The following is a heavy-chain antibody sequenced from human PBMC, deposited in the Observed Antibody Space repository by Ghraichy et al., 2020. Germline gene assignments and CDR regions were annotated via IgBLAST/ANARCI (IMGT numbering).Heavy chain of an antibody. D-gene: IGHD1-26*01. J-gene: IGHJ4*02. CDR3: AKFSPEATTGSADY. CDR1: GFTFSSYG. Sequence: GGSLRLSCAASGFTFSSYGMHWVRQAPGKGLEWVAFIRYDGSNKYYADSVKARFTISRDNSKNTLYLQMNSLRAEDTAVYYCAKFSPEATTGSADYWGQGTLVTVSP. CDR2: IRYDGSNK. V-gene: IGHV3-30*02.